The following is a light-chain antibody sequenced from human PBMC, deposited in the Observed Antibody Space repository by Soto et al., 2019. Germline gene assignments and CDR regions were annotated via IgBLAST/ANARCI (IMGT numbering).Light chain of an antibody. V-gene: IGLV2-8*01. J-gene: IGLJ2*01. CDR2: EVT. Sequence: QSALTQPPSASGSPGQSVTISCSGTSSDIGAYNYVSWYQQHPGKAPKLLISEVTKRPSGVPDRFSGSKSGNTASLTVSGLQGDDEADYYCSSYGGNNNYVIFGGGTKLTAL. CDR3: SSYGGNNNYVI. CDR1: SSDIGAYNY.